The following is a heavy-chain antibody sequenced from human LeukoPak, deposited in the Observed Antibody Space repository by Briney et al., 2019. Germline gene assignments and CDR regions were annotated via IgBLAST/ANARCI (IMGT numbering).Heavy chain of an antibody. V-gene: IGHV3-23*01. CDR1: GFTFSSYG. J-gene: IGHJ5*02. CDR3: ARDLDWGAFDA. CDR2: ISGSGGST. Sequence: GGSLRLSCAASGFTFSSYGMSWVRQAPGKGLEWVSAISGSGGSTYYADSVKGRFTISRDNSKNTVSLQMNSLRAEDTALYYCARDLDWGAFDAWGQGTLVTVFS. D-gene: IGHD3-9*01.